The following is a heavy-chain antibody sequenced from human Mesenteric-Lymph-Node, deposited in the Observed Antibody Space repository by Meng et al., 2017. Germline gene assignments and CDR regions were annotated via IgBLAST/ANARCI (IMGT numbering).Heavy chain of an antibody. CDR1: GFTFSSYG. D-gene: IGHD3-22*01. CDR3: AREGENYYDSSGYYYALDY. J-gene: IGHJ4*01. V-gene: IGHV3-33*01. Sequence: GESLKISCAASGFTFSSYGMHWVRQAPGKGLEWVAVIWYDGSNKYYADSVKGRFTISRDNAKNSLYLQMNSLRAEDTAVYYCAREGENYYDSSGYYYALDYWGHGNLV. CDR2: IWYDGSNK.